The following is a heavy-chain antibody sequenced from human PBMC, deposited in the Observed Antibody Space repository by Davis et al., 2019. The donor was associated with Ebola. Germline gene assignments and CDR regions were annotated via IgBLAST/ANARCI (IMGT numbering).Heavy chain of an antibody. CDR3: TTPGGQDSGYDVFDI. J-gene: IGHJ3*02. CDR2: INPNDGRT. CDR1: GGTFRSYV. V-gene: IGHV1-46*03. D-gene: IGHD5-12*01. Sequence: ASVTVSRKASGGTFRSYVISWVRQAPGQGLEWMGMINPNDGRTIYAQKFQGRVTVTRDTSTTTVYMDLSSLRSEDTALYYCTTPGGQDSGYDVFDIWGQGTMVTVSS.